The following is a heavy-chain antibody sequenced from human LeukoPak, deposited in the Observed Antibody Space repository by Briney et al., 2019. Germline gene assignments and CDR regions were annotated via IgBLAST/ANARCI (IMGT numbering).Heavy chain of an antibody. CDR2: IYHSGST. J-gene: IGHJ4*02. CDR1: GGSISSSNW. CDR3: ARQGGGRYFDWLLSIRAYFDY. D-gene: IGHD3-9*01. Sequence: SGTLSLTCAVSGGSISSSNWWSWARQPPGKGLEWIGEIYHSGSTNYNPSLKSRVTISVDTSKNQFSLKLSSVTAADTAVYYCARQGGGRYFDWLLSIRAYFDYWGQGTLVTVSS. V-gene: IGHV4-4*02.